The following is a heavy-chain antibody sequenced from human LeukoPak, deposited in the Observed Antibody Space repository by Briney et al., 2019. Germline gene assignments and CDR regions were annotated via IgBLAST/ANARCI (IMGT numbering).Heavy chain of an antibody. CDR1: GGSISSYY. CDR2: IYYSGST. D-gene: IGHD6-13*01. J-gene: IGHJ5*02. Sequence: SETLSLTCTVSGGSISSYYWSWIRQPPGKGLEWIGYIYYSGSTNYNPSLKSRVTISVDTSKNQFSLKLSSVTAADTAVYYCARGVYSSSWSWFDPWGQGILVTVSS. CDR3: ARGVYSSSWSWFDP. V-gene: IGHV4-59*01.